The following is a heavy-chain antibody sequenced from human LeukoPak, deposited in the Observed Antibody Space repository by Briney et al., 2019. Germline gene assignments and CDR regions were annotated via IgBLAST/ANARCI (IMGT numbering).Heavy chain of an antibody. D-gene: IGHD7-27*01. CDR1: EFSFSSFW. CDR2: INSDGSGI. Sequence: PGESLRLSCAASEFSFSSFWMHWVRHAPGKGLVWVSRINSDGSGIRYADSVKGRFTISRDNSKNTLYLQMNSLRAQDTAVYYCTRNWGSDNWFDPWGQGALVTVSS. V-gene: IGHV3-74*01. J-gene: IGHJ5*02. CDR3: TRNWGSDNWFDP.